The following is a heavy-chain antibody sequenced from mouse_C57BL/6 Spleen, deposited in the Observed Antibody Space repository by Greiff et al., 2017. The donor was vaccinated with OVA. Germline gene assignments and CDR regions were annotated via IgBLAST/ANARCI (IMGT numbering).Heavy chain of an antibody. CDR1: GYTFTSYW. Sequence: QVQLQQPGAELVRPGSSVKLSCKASGYTFTSYWMPWVKQRPIQGLEWIGNIEPSDSETNYNQKFKDKATLTVDKSSSTAYMQLISLTSEDSSVYYCARYYGSSYCLYFDYWGQGTTLTVSS. CDR2: IEPSDSET. D-gene: IGHD1-1*01. V-gene: IGHV1-52*01. J-gene: IGHJ2*01. CDR3: ARYYGSSYCLYFDY.